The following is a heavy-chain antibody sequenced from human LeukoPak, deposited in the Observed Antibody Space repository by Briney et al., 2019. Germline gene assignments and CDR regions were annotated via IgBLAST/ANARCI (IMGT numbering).Heavy chain of an antibody. J-gene: IGHJ4*02. D-gene: IGHD3-22*01. V-gene: IGHV3-7*01. CDR3: ARDGWLGYDSSGYRYDY. CDR2: IKQDGSEK. Sequence: GGSLRLSCAASGFTFSSYWMSWVRQAPGKGLEWVANIKQDGSEKYYVDSVKGRFTISRDNAKNSLYLQMNSLRAEDSAVYYCARDGWLGYDSSGYRYDYWGQGTLVTVSS. CDR1: GFTFSSYW.